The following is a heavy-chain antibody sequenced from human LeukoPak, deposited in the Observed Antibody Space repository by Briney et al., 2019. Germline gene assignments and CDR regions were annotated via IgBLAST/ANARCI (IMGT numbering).Heavy chain of an antibody. V-gene: IGHV4-61*09. CDR2: FHTDGST. Sequence: SETLSLTCTVSGASIKSGSYYWSWVRQPAGKGLEWIGHFHTDGSTNYNPSLKSRVTISLDTSKNQFSLKLSAVTAADTAVYYCARDGSTGYFDYWGQGTLVTVSS. D-gene: IGHD1-14*01. J-gene: IGHJ4*02. CDR1: GASIKSGSYY. CDR3: ARDGSTGYFDY.